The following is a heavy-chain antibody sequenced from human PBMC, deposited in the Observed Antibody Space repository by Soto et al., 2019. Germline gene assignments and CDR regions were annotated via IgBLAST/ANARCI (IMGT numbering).Heavy chain of an antibody. CDR2: MNPNSGNT. J-gene: IGHJ3*02. V-gene: IGHV1-8*01. CDR3: ASMQWLSDPDAFDI. D-gene: IGHD6-19*01. CDR1: GYTFTSYD. Sequence: ASVKVSFKASGYTFTSYDINWVRQATGQGLGWMGWMNPNSGNTGYAQKFQGRVTMTRNTSISTAYMELSSLRSEDTAVYYCASMQWLSDPDAFDIWGQGTMVTVSS.